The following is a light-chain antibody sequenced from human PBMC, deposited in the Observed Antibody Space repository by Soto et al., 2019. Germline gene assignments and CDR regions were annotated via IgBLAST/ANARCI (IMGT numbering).Light chain of an antibody. CDR3: QQYNNWPPMFT. J-gene: IGKJ3*01. CDR2: GAS. CDR1: QSVNSN. V-gene: IGKV3-15*01. Sequence: EIVMTQSPATLSVSPGERATLSCRASQSVNSNLAWYQQKPGQAPRLLFYGASTRATGIPARFSGSGSGTEFTLTISGLQSEDFAVYYCQQYNNWPPMFTFGPGTKVDIK.